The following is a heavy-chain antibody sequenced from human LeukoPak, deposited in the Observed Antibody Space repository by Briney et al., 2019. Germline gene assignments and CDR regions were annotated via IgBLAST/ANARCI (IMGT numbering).Heavy chain of an antibody. D-gene: IGHD6-13*01. J-gene: IGHJ4*02. CDR2: IYHSGST. Sequence: SETLSLTCTVSGDSISSGGYYWSWIRQPPGKGLEWIGYIYHSGSTYYNPSLESRVTISVDRSKNQFSLNLSSVIAADTAVYYCAASHYSSSWQSQVFDYWGQGTLVTVSS. V-gene: IGHV4-30-2*01. CDR3: AASHYSSSWQSQVFDY. CDR1: GDSISSGGYY.